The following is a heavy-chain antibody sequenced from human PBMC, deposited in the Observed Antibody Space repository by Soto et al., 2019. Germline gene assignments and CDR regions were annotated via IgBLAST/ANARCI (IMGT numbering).Heavy chain of an antibody. CDR3: ATWHEREHAFDV. V-gene: IGHV3-53*01. Sequence: DVQLVESGGGLIQPGASLRLSCAAFGLTISGKKYVSGVRQAPGERLEWGSALYDVDASFYADSVTGRFTTSSDSSKTTVYLQMNDLRPDDKAVYYCATWHEREHAFDVWGEGTTVTISS. D-gene: IGHD1-1*01. CDR1: GLTISGKKY. CDR2: LYDVDAS. J-gene: IGHJ3*01.